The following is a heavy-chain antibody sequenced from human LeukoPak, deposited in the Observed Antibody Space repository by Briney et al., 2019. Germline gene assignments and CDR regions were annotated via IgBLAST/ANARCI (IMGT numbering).Heavy chain of an antibody. CDR2: ISSSSSYI. D-gene: IGHD6-13*01. CDR1: GFTFSSYS. CDR3: ARDSSWLGH. V-gene: IGHV3-21*01. J-gene: IGHJ4*02. Sequence: PGGSLRLSCAASGFTFSSYSMNWVRQAPGKGLEWVSSISSSSSYIYYADSVKGRFTISRDNAKNSLYLQMNGLRAEDTAVHYCARDSSWLGHWGQGTLVTVSA.